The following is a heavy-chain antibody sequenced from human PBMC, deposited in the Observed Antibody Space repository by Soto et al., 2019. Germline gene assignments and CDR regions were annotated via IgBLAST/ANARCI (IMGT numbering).Heavy chain of an antibody. CDR1: GYTFITYG. CDR2: ISAYNGDT. Sequence: ASVKVSCKTSGYTFITYGVTWVRQAPGQGLEWMGWISAYNGDTNYAQNLQGRVTMTTDTSTTTAYMELRSLRSDDTAVYYCATIGTGYSSPQNRDYWGQGTLVTVSS. D-gene: IGHD6-13*01. CDR3: ATIGTGYSSPQNRDY. J-gene: IGHJ4*02. V-gene: IGHV1-18*01.